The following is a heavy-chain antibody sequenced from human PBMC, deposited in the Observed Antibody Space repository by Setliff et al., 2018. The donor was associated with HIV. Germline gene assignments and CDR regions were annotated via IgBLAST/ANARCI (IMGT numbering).Heavy chain of an antibody. D-gene: IGHD3-10*01. V-gene: IGHV4-31*03. CDR3: VRDVAATNMIRGILTHYYYMDV. Sequence: SETLSLTCTVSNDSITSGDYYWSWIRQHPGEGLEWIGSIYYSGTAFFSGTAFYSPSAYSNPSLRSRLTLSIDTSQNHFSLRLTSVTAADTAVYYCVRDVAATNMIRGILTHYYYMDVWGKGTTVTVSS. CDR2: IYYSGTAFFSGTAFYSPSA. J-gene: IGHJ6*03. CDR1: NDSITSGDYY.